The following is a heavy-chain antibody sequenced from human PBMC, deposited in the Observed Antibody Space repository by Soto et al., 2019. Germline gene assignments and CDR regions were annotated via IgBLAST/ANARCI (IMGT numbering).Heavy chain of an antibody. D-gene: IGHD3-22*01. V-gene: IGHV4-34*01. Sequence: SETLSLTCAVHGGSFSGYYWSWIRQPPGKGLEWIGEINHSGSTNYNPSLKSRVTISVDTSKNQFSLKLSSVTAEDTAVYFCARGLFGYDDGIYPSPDNWFDPWSQGILVTVSS. CDR3: ARGLFGYDDGIYPSPDNWFDP. CDR2: INHSGST. CDR1: GGSFSGYY. J-gene: IGHJ5*02.